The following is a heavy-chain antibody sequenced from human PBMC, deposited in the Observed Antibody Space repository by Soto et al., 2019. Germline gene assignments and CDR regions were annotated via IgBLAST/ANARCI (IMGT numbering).Heavy chain of an antibody. CDR1: GNTVPNYA. J-gene: IGHJ4*02. CDR3: AREGIAAAGTVDY. D-gene: IGHD6-13*01. Sequence: WASVKVSCKASGNTVPNYAIHWVRQAPGQRLEWMGWINAGNGNTKYSQKFQGRVTITRDTSASTAYMELSSLRSEDTAVYYCAREGIAAAGTVDYWGQGTLVTVSS. V-gene: IGHV1-3*01. CDR2: INAGNGNT.